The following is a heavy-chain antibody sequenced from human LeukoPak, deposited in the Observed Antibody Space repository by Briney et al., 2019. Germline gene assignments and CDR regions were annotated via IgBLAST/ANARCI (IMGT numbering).Heavy chain of an antibody. CDR3: ARSVDYYDTTGPGAFDI. J-gene: IGHJ3*02. D-gene: IGHD3-22*01. Sequence: GESLQTSCKGSGYSFTNYWIGWVRQMPGKGLEWMGVIYPGDSDTRYSPSFQGQVTISADKSISTAYLQWRSLQASDTAMFYCARSVDYYDTTGPGAFDIWGQGTMVTVSS. V-gene: IGHV5-51*01. CDR2: IYPGDSDT. CDR1: GYSFTNYW.